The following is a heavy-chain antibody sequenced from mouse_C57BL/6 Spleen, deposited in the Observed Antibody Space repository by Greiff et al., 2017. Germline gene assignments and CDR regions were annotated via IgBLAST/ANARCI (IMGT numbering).Heavy chain of an antibody. D-gene: IGHD1-1*01. CDR1: GFSLTSYG. CDR3: ARSYYYGSSYDWYFDV. CDR2: IWSGGST. V-gene: IGHV2-2*01. Sequence: QVQLQQSGPGLVQPSQSLSITCTVSGFSLTSYGVHWVRQSPGKGLEWLGVIWSGGSTDYNAAFISRLSISKDNSKSQVFFKMNSLQADDTAIYYCARSYYYGSSYDWYFDVWGTGTTVTVSS. J-gene: IGHJ1*03.